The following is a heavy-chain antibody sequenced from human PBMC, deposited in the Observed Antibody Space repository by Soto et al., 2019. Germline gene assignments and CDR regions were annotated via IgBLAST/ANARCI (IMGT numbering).Heavy chain of an antibody. V-gene: IGHV3-48*02. CDR1: GFTFSSYS. D-gene: IGHD3-22*01. CDR2: ISSSSSTI. J-gene: IGHJ3*02. CDR3: ARSITMIGYDAFDI. Sequence: EVQLLESGGDLVQPGGSLRLSCAASGFTFSSYSMNWVRQAPGKGLEWVSYISSSSSTIYYADSVKGRFTISRDNAKNSLYLQMNSLRDEDTAVYYCARSITMIGYDAFDIWGQGTMVTVSS.